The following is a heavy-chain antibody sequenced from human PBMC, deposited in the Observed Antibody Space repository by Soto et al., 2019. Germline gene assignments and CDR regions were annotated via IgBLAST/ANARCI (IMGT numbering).Heavy chain of an antibody. D-gene: IGHD3-16*01. CDR3: AHRLAMMAAFDV. CDR2: FFWGDDK. J-gene: IGHJ3*01. V-gene: IGHV2-5*02. Sequence: QITLKESGPTLVKPTQTLTLTCTFSGFSLTTSGRGVGWIRQPPGKALEWLALFFWGDDKRYSPSLKTRLTIRKDTSKNQVVLTMTNMGPEDTATYYCAHRLAMMAAFDVWGQGTVVTVSS. CDR1: GFSLTTSGRG.